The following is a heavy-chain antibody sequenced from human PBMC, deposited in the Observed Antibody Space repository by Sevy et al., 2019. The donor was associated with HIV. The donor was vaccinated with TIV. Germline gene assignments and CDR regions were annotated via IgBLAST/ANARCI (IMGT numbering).Heavy chain of an antibody. V-gene: IGHV3-74*01. J-gene: IGHJ6*02. CDR1: GFNFNNYC. Sequence: GGSLRLSCTASGFNFNNYCMHWVRQVPGKGLVWVSRINSDGYSINYADFVKGRFTISRDNAKNTLYVQMNSLRAEDTAVYFCARGSRGTMGVWGQGTTVTV. D-gene: IGHD1-1*01. CDR3: ARGSRGTMGV. CDR2: INSDGYSI.